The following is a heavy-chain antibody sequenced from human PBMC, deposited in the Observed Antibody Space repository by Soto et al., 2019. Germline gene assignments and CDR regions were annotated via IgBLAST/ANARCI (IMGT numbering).Heavy chain of an antibody. J-gene: IGHJ1*01. D-gene: IGHD6-13*01. CDR1: GFTFSSYA. V-gene: IGHV3-23*01. CDR2: ISGSGGST. CDR3: AKLSPKAAAGRGYFQH. Sequence: GGSLRLSCAASGFTFSSYAMSWVRQAPGKGLEWVSAISGSGGSTYYADSVKGRFTISRDNSKNTLYLQMNSLRAEDTAVYYCAKLSPKAAAGRGYFQHWGQGTLVTVSS.